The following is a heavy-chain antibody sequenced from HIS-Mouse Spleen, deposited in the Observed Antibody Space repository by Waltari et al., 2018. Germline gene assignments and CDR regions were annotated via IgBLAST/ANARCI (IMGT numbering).Heavy chain of an antibody. CDR2: IYYSGST. Sequence: GPGLVKPSETLSPTCTVSGGSISSSSYYWGWIRQPPGKGLEWIGRIYYSGSTYYNPSLKSRVTISVDTSKNQFSLKLSSVTAADTAVYYCAREIPYSSSWYDWYFDLWGRGTLVTVSS. CDR3: AREIPYSSSWYDWYFDL. V-gene: IGHV4-39*07. J-gene: IGHJ2*01. D-gene: IGHD6-13*01. CDR1: GGSISSSSYY.